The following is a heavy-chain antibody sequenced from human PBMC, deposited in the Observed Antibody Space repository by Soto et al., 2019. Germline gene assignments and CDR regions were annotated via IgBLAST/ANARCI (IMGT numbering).Heavy chain of an antibody. CDR3: ARGEQLAYGMDV. CDR2: ISGSGGST. V-gene: IGHV3-23*01. J-gene: IGHJ6*02. CDR1: GFTFSSYA. Sequence: GGSLRLSXAASGFTFSSYAMSWVRQAPGKGLEWVSAISGSGGSTYYADSVKGRFTISRDNSKNTLYLQMNSLRAEDTAVYYCARGEQLAYGMDVWGQGTTVTVSS. D-gene: IGHD6-6*01.